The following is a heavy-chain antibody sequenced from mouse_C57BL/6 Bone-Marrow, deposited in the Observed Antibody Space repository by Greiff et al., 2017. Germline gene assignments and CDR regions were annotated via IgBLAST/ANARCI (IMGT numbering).Heavy chain of an antibody. CDR1: GYTFTSYG. Sequence: VQLVESGAELARPGASVKLSCKASGYTFTSYGISWVKQRTGQGLEWIGEIYPRSGNTYYNEKFKGKATLTADKSSSTAYMELRSLTSEDSAVYFCARWGGSYYFDYWDQGTTLTVSS. J-gene: IGHJ2*01. CDR3: ARWGGSYYFDY. D-gene: IGHD1-1*01. CDR2: IYPRSGNT. V-gene: IGHV1-81*01.